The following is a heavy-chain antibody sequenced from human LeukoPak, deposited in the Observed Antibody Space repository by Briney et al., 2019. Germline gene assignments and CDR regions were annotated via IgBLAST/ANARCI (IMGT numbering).Heavy chain of an antibody. CDR3: ARRASPITLVRGALDY. J-gene: IGHJ4*02. Sequence: PGGSLRLSCAVSGFSVSSNYMSWIRQPPGKGLEWIGEINHSGSTNYNPSLKSRVTISVDTSKNQFSLKLSSVTAADTAVYYCARRASPITLVRGALDYWGQGTLVTVSS. D-gene: IGHD3-10*01. V-gene: IGHV4-34*08. CDR1: GFSVSSNY. CDR2: INHSGST.